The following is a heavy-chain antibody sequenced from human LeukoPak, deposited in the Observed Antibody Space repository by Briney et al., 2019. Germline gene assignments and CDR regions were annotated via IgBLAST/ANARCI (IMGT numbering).Heavy chain of an antibody. D-gene: IGHD3-22*01. Sequence: ASVKVSCKASGYTFTGYYMHWVRQAPGQGLEWMGWINPNSGGTNYAQKFQGRVTMTRDTSISTAYMELSRLRSDDTAVYYCARYYYDSSGYYFLDYWGQGTLVTVSS. V-gene: IGHV1-2*02. J-gene: IGHJ4*02. CDR1: GYTFTGYY. CDR2: INPNSGGT. CDR3: ARYYYDSSGYYFLDY.